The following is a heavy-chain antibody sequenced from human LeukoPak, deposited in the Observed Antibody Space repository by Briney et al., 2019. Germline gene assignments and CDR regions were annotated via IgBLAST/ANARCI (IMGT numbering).Heavy chain of an antibody. V-gene: IGHV3-43*01. J-gene: IGHJ3*02. Sequence: GGSLRLPCAASGFTFDDYTMHWVRQAPGKGLEWVSLISWDGGSTYYADSVKGRFTISRDNSKNSLYLQMNSLRTEDTALYYCAKGDRRRAFDIWGQGTMVTVSS. CDR3: AKGDRRRAFDI. CDR1: GFTFDDYT. CDR2: ISWDGGST. D-gene: IGHD3-22*01.